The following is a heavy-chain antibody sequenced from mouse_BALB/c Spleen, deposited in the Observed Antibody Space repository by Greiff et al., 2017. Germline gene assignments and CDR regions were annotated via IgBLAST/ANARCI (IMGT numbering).Heavy chain of an antibody. V-gene: IGHV3-6*02. CDR1: GYSITSGYY. CDR3: ARTEAGAY. J-gene: IGHJ3*01. Sequence: EVHLVESGPGLVKPSQSLSLTCSVTGYSITSGYYWYWIRQFPGTKLEWMGDISYDGSNNYNPSLKNRISITRDTSKNQFFLKLNSVTTEDTATFYYARTEAGAYRGQGTLVTVSA. CDR2: ISYDGSN.